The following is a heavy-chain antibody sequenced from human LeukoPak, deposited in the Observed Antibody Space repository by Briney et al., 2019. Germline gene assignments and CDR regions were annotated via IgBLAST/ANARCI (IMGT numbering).Heavy chain of an antibody. V-gene: IGHV4-34*01. J-gene: IGHJ4*02. D-gene: IGHD5-12*01. Sequence: SETLSLTCAVYGGSFSCHYWSWIRQPPGKGLEWIGEINHSGSTNYNPSLKSRVTISVDTSKNQFSLKLSSVTAADTAVYYCARGGQWLRPFDYWGQGTLVTVSS. CDR1: GGSFSCHY. CDR3: ARGGQWLRPFDY. CDR2: INHSGST.